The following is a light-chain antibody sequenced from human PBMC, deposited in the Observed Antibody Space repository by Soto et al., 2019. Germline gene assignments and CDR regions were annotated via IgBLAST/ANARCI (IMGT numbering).Light chain of an antibody. V-gene: IGLV2-14*03. CDR2: DVT. J-gene: IGLJ2*01. CDR3: SSYISISTVV. CDR1: SSDVGGYNY. Sequence: QSVLTQPASVSGSPGQSITISCTGTSSDVGGYNYVSWYQHHPGKAPKLMIYDVTNRPSGISNRFSGSRSGNTASLTISGLQAEDEANYYCSSYISISTVVFGGGTKLTVL.